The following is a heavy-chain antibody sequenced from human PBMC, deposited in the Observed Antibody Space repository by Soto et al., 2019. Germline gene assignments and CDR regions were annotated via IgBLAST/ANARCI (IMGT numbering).Heavy chain of an antibody. CDR3: AALEYDFWSGYPSGMDV. CDR2: IVVGSGNT. D-gene: IGHD3-3*01. J-gene: IGHJ6*02. Sequence: QMQLVQSGPEVKKPGTSMKVSCKASGFTFTSSAVQWVRQARGQRLEWIGWIVVGSGNTNYAQKFQERVTITRDMSTSTAYMELSSLRSEDTAVYYCAALEYDFWSGYPSGMDVWGQGTTVTVSS. V-gene: IGHV1-58*01. CDR1: GFTFTSSA.